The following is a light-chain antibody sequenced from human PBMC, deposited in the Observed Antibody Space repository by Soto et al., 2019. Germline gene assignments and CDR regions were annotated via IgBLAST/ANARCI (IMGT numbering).Light chain of an antibody. CDR1: QTLLFYSTNKNY. CDR2: WAS. Sequence: TVMTQSPDSLTVSLGERATINCKASQTLLFYSTNKNYLAWYQHKPGQPPKLLISWASTREFGVPDRFSGSGSAPDFNLTISSLQAEDVALYYCHQYFSAPYSFGQGTKLEIQ. CDR3: HQYFSAPYS. V-gene: IGKV4-1*01. J-gene: IGKJ2*01.